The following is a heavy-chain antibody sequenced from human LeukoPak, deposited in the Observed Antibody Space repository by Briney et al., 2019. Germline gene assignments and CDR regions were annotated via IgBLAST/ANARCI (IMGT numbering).Heavy chain of an antibody. CDR2: ITPYNGHT. CDR1: GYTFTNYG. Sequence: GASVKVSFKASGYTFTNYGISWVRQAPGQGLEWMGGITPYNGHTNYAQKIQGRVTMTTDTSTNTAYMDLRSLRSDDTAVYYCAREIIAAASTGSRNSGLLPNYYYGMDVWGQGTTVTVSS. CDR3: AREIIAAASTGSRNSGLLPNYYYGMDV. J-gene: IGHJ6*02. V-gene: IGHV1-18*01. D-gene: IGHD6-13*01.